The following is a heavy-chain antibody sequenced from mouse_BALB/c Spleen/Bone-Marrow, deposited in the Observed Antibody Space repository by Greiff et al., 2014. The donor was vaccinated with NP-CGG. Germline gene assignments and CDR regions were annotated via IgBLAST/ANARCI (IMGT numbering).Heavy chain of an antibody. Sequence: LVESGAELVKPGASVKLSCTASGLNIKDTYMHWVKQRPEQGLEWIGRIDPANGNTKYDPKFQGKATITADTSSNTAYLQLSSLTSEDTAVYYCASHVYGYYFDYWGQGTTLTVSS. D-gene: IGHD2-2*01. V-gene: IGHV14-3*02. CDR3: ASHVYGYYFDY. CDR2: IDPANGNT. CDR1: GLNIKDTY. J-gene: IGHJ2*01.